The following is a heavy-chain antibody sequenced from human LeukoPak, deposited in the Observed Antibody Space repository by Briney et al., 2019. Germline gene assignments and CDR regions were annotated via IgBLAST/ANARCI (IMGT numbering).Heavy chain of an antibody. V-gene: IGHV1-2*02. Sequence: ASVKVSCKASGYTFTGYYMHWVRQAPGQGLEWMGWINPNSGGTNYAQKFQGRVTMTRDTAISTAYMELSRLRSDDTAVYYCASAYYYDSSGYELIYYWGQGTLVTVSS. CDR2: INPNSGGT. CDR1: GYTFTGYY. CDR3: ASAYYYDSSGYELIYY. D-gene: IGHD3-22*01. J-gene: IGHJ4*02.